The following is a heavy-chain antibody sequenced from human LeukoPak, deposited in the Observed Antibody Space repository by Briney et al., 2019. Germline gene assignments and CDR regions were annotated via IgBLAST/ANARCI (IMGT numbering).Heavy chain of an antibody. J-gene: IGHJ5*02. CDR1: GGFISSYY. V-gene: IGHV4-4*07. Sequence: SETLSLTCTVSGGFISSYYWSWIRQPAGKGLEWIGRIYTSGSTNYNPSLRSRVTMSVDTSKNQFSLKLNSVTAADTAVYYCARGIRVGYGSGRDWFDPWGQGTLVTVSS. CDR3: ARGIRVGYGSGRDWFDP. D-gene: IGHD3-10*01. CDR2: IYTSGST.